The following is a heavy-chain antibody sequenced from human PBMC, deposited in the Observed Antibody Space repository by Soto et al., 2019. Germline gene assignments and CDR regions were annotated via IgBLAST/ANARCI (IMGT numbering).Heavy chain of an antibody. J-gene: IGHJ3*02. CDR1: GYTLTELS. Sequence: ASVKVSCKVSGYTLTELSMHWVRQAPGKGLEWMGGFDPEDGETIYAQKFQGRVTMTEDTSTDTAYMELSSLRSEDTAVYYCETGLLVVDAVHDAFDICGQQSMVPVSS. V-gene: IGHV1-24*01. CDR2: FDPEDGET. D-gene: IGHD2-15*01. CDR3: ETGLLVVDAVHDAFDI.